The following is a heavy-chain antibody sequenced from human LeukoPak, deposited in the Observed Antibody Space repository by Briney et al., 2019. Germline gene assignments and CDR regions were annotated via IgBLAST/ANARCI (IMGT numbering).Heavy chain of an antibody. J-gene: IGHJ4*02. CDR3: TTDAAWYY. CDR1: GGTFSSYA. V-gene: IGHV1-69*04. CDR2: IIPILGIA. D-gene: IGHD1-14*01. Sequence: AASVKVSCKASGGTFSSYAISWVRQGPGQGLEWMGRIIPILGIANYAQKFHGRVTITADKSTSTAYMELSSLRSEDPAVYYCTTDAAWYYWGQGTLVTVSS.